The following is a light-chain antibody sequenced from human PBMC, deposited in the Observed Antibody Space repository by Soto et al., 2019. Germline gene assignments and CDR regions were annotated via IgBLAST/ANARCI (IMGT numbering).Light chain of an antibody. Sequence: DIQMTQFPSSVSASVGDRVNITCRASQGISTWLAWYQKKPERAPKSLIYGASRLQSGVPPRFSRSGSETDFTLTISGLQPEDFASYYYQQYDRYPRTFGQGTKVEIK. CDR1: QGISTW. CDR2: GAS. J-gene: IGKJ1*01. V-gene: IGKV1D-16*01. CDR3: QQYDRYPRT.